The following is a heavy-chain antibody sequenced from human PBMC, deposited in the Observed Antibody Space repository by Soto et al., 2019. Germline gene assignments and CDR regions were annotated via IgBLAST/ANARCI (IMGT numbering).Heavy chain of an antibody. V-gene: IGHV3-21*01. CDR3: ARGGFCSSTRCYTELYANSYCDCMDV. CDR2: ISGLRSYI. D-gene: IGHD2-2*02. J-gene: IGHJ6*02. Sequence: EVQLVESGGGLVKPGGSLRLSCAASGFTFNSHGMNWVRQAPGKGLEWVSSISGLRSYIYYADLVKGRFTISRDNAKTSLYLQMNRLRDEDTAVYYCARGGFCSSTRCYTELYANSYCDCMDVWGQGTTVTVS. CDR1: GFTFNSHG.